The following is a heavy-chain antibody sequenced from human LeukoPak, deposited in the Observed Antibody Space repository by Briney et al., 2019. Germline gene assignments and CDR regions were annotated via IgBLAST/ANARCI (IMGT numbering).Heavy chain of an antibody. J-gene: IGHJ4*02. CDR1: GATFSSYA. V-gene: IGHV1-69*04. D-gene: IGHD2-2*01. CDR2: INPILGIA. Sequence: ASVNLSFKSSGATFSSYAISWVRHPPGQGLEWKGRINPILGIANYAQKFQGRVTITADKSTSTAYMELSSLRSEYMAVYYCARERLPNPAYYFDYWGQGTLVTVSS. CDR3: ARERLPNPAYYFDY.